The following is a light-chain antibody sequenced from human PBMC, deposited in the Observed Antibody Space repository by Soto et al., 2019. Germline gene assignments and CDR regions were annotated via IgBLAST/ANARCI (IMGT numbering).Light chain of an antibody. J-gene: IGKJ4*01. CDR2: DAS. V-gene: IGKV3-20*01. CDR1: QSLSNNY. CDR3: QQFSSYPLT. Sequence: EIVMTQSPATLSVSPGERATLSCRASQSLSNNYLAWYQEKPGQAPRLLIYDASSRATGIPDRFSGGGSGTDFTLTISRLEPEDFAVYYCQQFSSYPLTFGGGTKVDIK.